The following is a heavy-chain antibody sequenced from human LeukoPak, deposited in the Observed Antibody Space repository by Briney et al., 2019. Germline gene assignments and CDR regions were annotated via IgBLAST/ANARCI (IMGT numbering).Heavy chain of an antibody. Sequence: GGSLRLSCAATGFTFSSYAMSWVRQAPGKGLEWVSAISGSGGSTYYADSVKGRFTISRDNSKNTLYLQMNSLRAEDTAVYYCAKDTGYSSGWPFDYWGQGTLVTVSS. CDR1: GFTFSSYA. J-gene: IGHJ4*02. CDR3: AKDTGYSSGWPFDY. CDR2: ISGSGGST. V-gene: IGHV3-23*01. D-gene: IGHD6-19*01.